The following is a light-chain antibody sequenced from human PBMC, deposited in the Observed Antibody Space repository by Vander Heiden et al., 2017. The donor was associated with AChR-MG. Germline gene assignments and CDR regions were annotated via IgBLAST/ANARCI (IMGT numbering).Light chain of an antibody. V-gene: IGLV1-47*02. CDR1: SSNIGSNY. Sequence: QSVLTQPPLASGTPGQRVTSSCSGSSSNIGSNYVYWYQQLPGTAPKLLIYNNNQRPSGVPDRFSGSKSGTSASLAISGLRSEDEANYYCAAWDDSLSGPVFGGGTKLTVL. J-gene: IGLJ3*02. CDR3: AAWDDSLSGPV. CDR2: NNN.